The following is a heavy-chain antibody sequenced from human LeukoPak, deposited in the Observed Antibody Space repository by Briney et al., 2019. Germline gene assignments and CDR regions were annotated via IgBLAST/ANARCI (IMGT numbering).Heavy chain of an antibody. V-gene: IGHV4-34*01. CDR3: ARGGRYYYYYMDV. CDR1: GGSFSGYY. Sequence: SETLSLTCAVSGGSFSGYYWSWIRQPPGKGLEWIGEINHSGSTNYNPSLKSRVTISVDTSTNQFSLKLSSVTAADTAVYYCARGGRYYYYYMDVWGKGTTVTVSS. CDR2: INHSGST. J-gene: IGHJ6*03. D-gene: IGHD3-9*01.